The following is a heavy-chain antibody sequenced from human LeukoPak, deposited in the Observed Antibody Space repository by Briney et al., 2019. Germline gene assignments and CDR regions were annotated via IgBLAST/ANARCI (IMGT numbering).Heavy chain of an antibody. CDR2: ISGSGGST. CDR1: GFTFSSYA. D-gene: IGHD3-10*01. CDR3: ARDVVWLGELWSHFDY. V-gene: IGHV3-23*01. J-gene: IGHJ4*02. Sequence: GGSLRLSCAASGFTFSSYAMSWVRQAPGKGLEWVSAISGSGGSTYYADSVKGRFTISRDNSKNTLYLQMNSLRAEDTAVYYCARDVVWLGELWSHFDYWGQGTLVTVSS.